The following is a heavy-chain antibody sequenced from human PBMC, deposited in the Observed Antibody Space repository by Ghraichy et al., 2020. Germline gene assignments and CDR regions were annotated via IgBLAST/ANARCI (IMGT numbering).Heavy chain of an antibody. J-gene: IGHJ6*02. CDR3: ASSSSGWYRGSLPHYYYYGMDV. D-gene: IGHD6-19*01. V-gene: IGHV1-69*13. CDR1: GGTFSSYA. CDR2: IIPIFGTA. Sequence: SVKVSCKASGGTFSSYAISWVRQAPGQGLEWMGGIIPIFGTANYAQKFQGRVTITADESTSTAYMELSSLRSEDTAVYYCASSSSGWYRGSLPHYYYYGMDVWGQGTTVTVSS.